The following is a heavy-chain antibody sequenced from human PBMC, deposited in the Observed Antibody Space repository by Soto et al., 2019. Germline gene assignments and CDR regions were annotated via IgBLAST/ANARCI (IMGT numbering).Heavy chain of an antibody. D-gene: IGHD6-13*01. V-gene: IGHV1-69*13. J-gene: IGHJ5*02. Sequence: ASVKVSCKASGGTXSSYAISWVRQAPGQGLEWMGGIIPIFGTANYAQKFQGRVTITADESTSTAYMELSSLRSEDTAVYYCARALRIAAAGRWFDPWGQGTLVTVSS. CDR3: ARALRIAAAGRWFDP. CDR2: IIPIFGTA. CDR1: GGTXSSYA.